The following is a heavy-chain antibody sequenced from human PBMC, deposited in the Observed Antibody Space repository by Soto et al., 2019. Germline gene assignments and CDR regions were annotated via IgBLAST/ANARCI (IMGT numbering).Heavy chain of an antibody. CDR2: IYFSGKT. CDR3: ARHMDTPGNEALDY. D-gene: IGHD1-1*01. J-gene: IGHJ4*02. V-gene: IGHV4-59*08. Sequence: QVQLQESGPGLVKPSETLSLTCTVSGGSISSYYWSWIRQPPGKGLEWIGYIYFSGKTSYNPSLTSRVTISVDKSKNQFSLKLTSVTAADTAVYYCARHMDTPGNEALDYWGQGTLVTVSS. CDR1: GGSISSYY.